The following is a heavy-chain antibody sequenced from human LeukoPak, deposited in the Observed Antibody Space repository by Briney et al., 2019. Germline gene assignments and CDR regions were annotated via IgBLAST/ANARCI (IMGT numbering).Heavy chain of an antibody. D-gene: IGHD1-26*01. V-gene: IGHV1-69*02. J-gene: IGHJ4*02. CDR2: IIPILGIA. CDR1: GGTFSSYT. Sequence: SVKVSCKACGGTFSSYTISWVRQAPGQGLEWMGRIIPILGIANYAQKFQGRVTITADKSTSTAYMELSSLRSEDTAVYYCASGERKGARVYWGQGTLVTVSS. CDR3: ASGERKGARVY.